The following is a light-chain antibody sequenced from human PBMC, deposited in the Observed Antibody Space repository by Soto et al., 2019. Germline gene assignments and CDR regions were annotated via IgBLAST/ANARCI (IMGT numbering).Light chain of an antibody. Sequence: SYVLTQPPSMSVAPGQTASIACGGNNIGVKSVHWYQQNSGQAPVVVVYDDSDRPSGIPERFSGSKSGNTATLTITRVEAGDEAIYYCQVWDTRSDHVVFGGGTKVTVL. V-gene: IGLV3-21*02. CDR3: QVWDTRSDHVV. CDR1: NIGVKS. CDR2: DDS. J-gene: IGLJ2*01.